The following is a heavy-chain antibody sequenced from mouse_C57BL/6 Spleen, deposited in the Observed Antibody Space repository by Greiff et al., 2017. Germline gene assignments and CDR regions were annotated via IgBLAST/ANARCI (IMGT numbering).Heavy chain of an antibody. V-gene: IGHV1-55*01. J-gene: IGHJ4*01. CDR1: GYTFTSYW. Sequence: QVQLKQPGAELVKPGASVKMSCKASGYTFTSYWITWVKQRPGQGLEWIGDIYPGSGSTNYNDKFKSKATLTVDTSSSTAYMQLSSLTSEDSAVYYCARRGIPLSGTAMDYWGQGTSVTVSS. CDR3: ARRGIPLSGTAMDY. D-gene: IGHD5-2*01. CDR2: IYPGSGST.